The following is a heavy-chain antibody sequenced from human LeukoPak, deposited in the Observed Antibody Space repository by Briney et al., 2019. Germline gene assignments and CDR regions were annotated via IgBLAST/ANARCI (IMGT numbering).Heavy chain of an antibody. J-gene: IGHJ4*02. D-gene: IGHD6-6*01. V-gene: IGHV1-2*02. Sequence: GASVKVSCKASGYTFTGYYMHWVRQAPGQGLEWMGWINPNSGGTNYAQKFQGRVTMTRDTSISTAHMELSRLRSDDTAVYYCARAYSSSPHFDYWGQGTLVTVSS. CDR2: INPNSGGT. CDR1: GYTFTGYY. CDR3: ARAYSSSPHFDY.